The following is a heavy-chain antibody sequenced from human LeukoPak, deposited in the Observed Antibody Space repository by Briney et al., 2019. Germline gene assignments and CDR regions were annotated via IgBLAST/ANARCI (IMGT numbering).Heavy chain of an antibody. CDR2: ISAYNGNT. V-gene: IGHV1-18*01. J-gene: IGHJ4*02. D-gene: IGHD5-12*01. CDR3: ARTSSTLWLRTPGGDY. CDR1: GYTFTSYG. Sequence: ASVKVSCKASGYTFTSYGISWVRQAPGQGLEWMGWISAYNGNTNYAQKLQGRVTMTTDTSTSTAYMELRSLRSDDTAVYFCARTSSTLWLRTPGGDYWGQGTLVTVSS.